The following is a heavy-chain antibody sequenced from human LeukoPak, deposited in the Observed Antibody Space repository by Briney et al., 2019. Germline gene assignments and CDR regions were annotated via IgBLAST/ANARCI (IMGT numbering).Heavy chain of an antibody. CDR3: AELGITMIGGV. CDR2: IRYDGRNK. J-gene: IGHJ6*04. D-gene: IGHD3-10*02. Sequence: GGSLRLSCAASGFTFSSYGMHWVRQAPGKGLEGVAFIRYDGRNKYYAESVKGRFTISRDNAKNSLYLQMNSLRAEDTAVYYCAELGITMIGGVWGKGTTVTISS. CDR1: GFTFSSYG. V-gene: IGHV3-30*02.